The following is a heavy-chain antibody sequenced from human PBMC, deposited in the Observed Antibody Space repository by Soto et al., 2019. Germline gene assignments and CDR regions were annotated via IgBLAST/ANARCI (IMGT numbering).Heavy chain of an antibody. D-gene: IGHD2-21*01. Sequence: KVSCKASGYTFTSYDINWVRQATGQGLEWMGWMNSNSGNTGFAQKFQGRVTMTRNTSISTAYMELSSLRSEDTAVYYCARSGGSSVVIAIHYYYYYYMDVWGKGTTVTVSS. CDR1: GYTFTSYD. CDR3: ARSGGSSVVIAIHYYYYYYMDV. V-gene: IGHV1-8*01. J-gene: IGHJ6*03. CDR2: MNSNSGNT.